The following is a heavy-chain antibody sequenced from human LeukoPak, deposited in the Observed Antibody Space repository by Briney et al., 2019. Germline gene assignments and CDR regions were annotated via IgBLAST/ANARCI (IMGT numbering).Heavy chain of an antibody. CDR2: FDPEDGET. V-gene: IGHV1-24*01. Sequence: ASVKVSCKVSGYTLTELSMHWVRQAPGEGLEWMGGFDPEDGETICAQKFQGRVTMTEDTSTDTAYMELSSLRSEDTAVYYCATVVYGDYYFDYWGQGTLVTVSS. CDR3: ATVVYGDYYFDY. D-gene: IGHD4-17*01. CDR1: GYTLTELS. J-gene: IGHJ4*02.